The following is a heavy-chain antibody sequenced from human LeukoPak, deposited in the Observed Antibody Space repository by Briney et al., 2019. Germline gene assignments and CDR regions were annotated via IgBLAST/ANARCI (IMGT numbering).Heavy chain of an antibody. J-gene: IGHJ4*02. CDR1: GGTFSSYA. CDR3: ARDSIAAAGVGVY. Sequence: GASVKVSCKASGGTFSSYAISWVRQAPGQGLEWMGGIIPIFGTANYAQKFRGRVTITTDESTSTAYMELSSLRSEDTAVYYCARDSIAAAGVGVYWGQGTLVTVSS. CDR2: IIPIFGTA. D-gene: IGHD6-13*01. V-gene: IGHV1-69*05.